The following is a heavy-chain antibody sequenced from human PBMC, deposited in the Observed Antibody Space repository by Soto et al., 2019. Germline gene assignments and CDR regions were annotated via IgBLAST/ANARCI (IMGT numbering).Heavy chain of an antibody. CDR1: GGSISSYY. CDR3: ARYYDFWSGSLDSDDYYDSSRTFYYFDY. V-gene: IGHV4-59*01. Sequence: TLSLTCTVSGGSISSYYWSWIRQPPGKGLEWIGYIYYSGSTNYNPSLKSRVTISVDTSKNQFSLKLSSVTAADTAVYYCARYYDFWSGSLDSDDYYDSSRTFYYFDYWGQGTLVTVSS. D-gene: IGHD3-3*01. J-gene: IGHJ4*02. CDR2: IYYSGST.